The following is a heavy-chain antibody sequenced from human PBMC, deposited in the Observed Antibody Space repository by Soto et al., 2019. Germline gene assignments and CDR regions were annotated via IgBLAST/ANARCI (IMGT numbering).Heavy chain of an antibody. V-gene: IGHV1-3*01. Sequence: QVQLVQSGAEVKKPGASVKVSCQASGYTFTGYTMHWVRQAHGQSLGGMGWINAGNGNTKYSQKFKGRVTITRNTSASTAYNELSSLISEATAVYYAARDPARMIRGVIIDYYCRMDVWGHATTFTVCS. CDR1: GYTFTGYT. CDR2: INAGNGNT. J-gene: IGHJ6*02. CDR3: ARDPARMIRGVIIDYYCRMDV. D-gene: IGHD3-10*01.